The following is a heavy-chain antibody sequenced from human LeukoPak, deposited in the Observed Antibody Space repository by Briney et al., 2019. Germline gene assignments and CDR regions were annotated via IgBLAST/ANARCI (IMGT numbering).Heavy chain of an antibody. CDR3: ARDSPRGYCSGGSCYAWFDP. D-gene: IGHD2-15*01. CDR1: GFTVSSNY. V-gene: IGHV3-7*01. Sequence: GGSLRLSCAASGFTVSSNYMSWVRQAPGKGLEWVANIKQDGSEKYYVDSVKGRFTISRDNAKNSLYLQMNSLRGEDTAVYYCARDSPRGYCSGGSCYAWFDPWGQGTLVTVSS. J-gene: IGHJ5*02. CDR2: IKQDGSEK.